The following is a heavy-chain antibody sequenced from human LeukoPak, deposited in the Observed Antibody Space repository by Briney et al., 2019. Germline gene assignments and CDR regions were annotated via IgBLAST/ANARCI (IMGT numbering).Heavy chain of an antibody. CDR3: ARLCDFWSGYYRKIHSYYYYYMDV. J-gene: IGHJ6*03. CDR2: IYPDDSDT. Sequence: GESLKISCKGSGYSFTSYWIGWVRQMPGKGLEWMGIIYPDDSDTRYSPSFQGQVTISADKSISTAYLQWSSLKASDTAMYYCARLCDFWSGYYRKIHSYYYYYMDVWGKGTTVTVSS. D-gene: IGHD3-3*01. CDR1: GYSFTSYW. V-gene: IGHV5-51*01.